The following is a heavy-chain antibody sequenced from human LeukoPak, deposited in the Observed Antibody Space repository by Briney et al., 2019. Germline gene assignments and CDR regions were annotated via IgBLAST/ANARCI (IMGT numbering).Heavy chain of an antibody. CDR3: AKAASSGGVCYSAVDY. CDR1: GFTFSIYA. CDR2: ISCSGDST. J-gene: IGHJ4*02. D-gene: IGHD2-15*01. Sequence: GGSLRLSCAASGFTFSIYAMSWVRQAPGKGLEWVSVISCSGDSTYYAASVRGRFTIYRDNSKNTLYLQMNSLRAEDTAVYYCAKAASSGGVCYSAVDYWGQGTLVTVSS. V-gene: IGHV3-23*01.